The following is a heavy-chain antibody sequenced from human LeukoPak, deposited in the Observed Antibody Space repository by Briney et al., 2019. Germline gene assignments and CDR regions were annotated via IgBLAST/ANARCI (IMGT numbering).Heavy chain of an antibody. J-gene: IGHJ4*02. D-gene: IGHD1-26*01. V-gene: IGHV3-53*01. CDR3: AREGATTAFDY. CDR1: GFTFSSYG. CDR2: IYSGGST. Sequence: GRPLRLSCAASGFTFSSYGMHWVRQAPGKGLEWVSVIYSGGSTYYADSVKGRFTISRDNSKNTLYLQMNSLRAEDTAVYYCAREGATTAFDYWGQGTLVTVSS.